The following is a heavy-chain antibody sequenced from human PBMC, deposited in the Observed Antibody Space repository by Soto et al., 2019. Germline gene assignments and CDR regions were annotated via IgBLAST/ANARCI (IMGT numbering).Heavy chain of an antibody. CDR1: GFTFRSYG. CDR2: ISGSGGST. Sequence: GVSLRLSCAVSGFTFRSYGMSWVRQAPGKGLEWVSGISGSGGSTNYADSVKGRFTISRDNSKNTLYLQMNSLRVEDTAVYYCVNPRGGYCSGGTCYVIDYWGQGTLVTVSS. V-gene: IGHV3-23*01. D-gene: IGHD2-15*01. J-gene: IGHJ4*02. CDR3: VNPRGGYCSGGTCYVIDY.